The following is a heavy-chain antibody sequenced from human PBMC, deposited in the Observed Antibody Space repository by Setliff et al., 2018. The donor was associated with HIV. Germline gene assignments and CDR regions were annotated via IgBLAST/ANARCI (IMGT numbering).Heavy chain of an antibody. J-gene: IGHJ5*02. D-gene: IGHD2-15*01. CDR1: GGSISDSSYY. CDR3: ARGQYCGGGSCYSPSYNWFDP. CDR2: VSTSGST. V-gene: IGHV4-61*02. Sequence: PSETLSLTCTVSGGSISDSSYYWGWIRQPPGKGLEWIGRVSTSGSTKYNPSLKSRVTMSLDTSKNEFSLKLSSVTAADTAVYYCARGQYCGGGSCYSPSYNWFDPWGQGTLVTVSS.